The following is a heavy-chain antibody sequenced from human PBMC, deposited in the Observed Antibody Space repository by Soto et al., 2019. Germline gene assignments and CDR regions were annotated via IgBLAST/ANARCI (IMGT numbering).Heavy chain of an antibody. CDR3: ARGIGYYYDSSGYSNWFDP. J-gene: IGHJ5*02. D-gene: IGHD3-22*01. Sequence: PSETLSLTCAVSGYSISSGYYWGWIRQPPGKGLEWIGSIYHSGSTYYNPSLKSRVTISVDTSKNQFSLKLSSVTAADTAVYYCARGIGYYYDSSGYSNWFDPWGQGTLVTVSS. CDR1: GYSISSGYY. CDR2: IYHSGST. V-gene: IGHV4-38-2*01.